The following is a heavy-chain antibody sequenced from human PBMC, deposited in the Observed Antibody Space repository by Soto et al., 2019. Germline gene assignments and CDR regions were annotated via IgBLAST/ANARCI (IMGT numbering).Heavy chain of an antibody. CDR2: ISPDGSRT. CDR1: GFTFSSYW. Sequence: EVQLVESGGGLVQPGGSLRLSCAGSGFTFSSYWMHWVRQTPGEGLVWVSRISPDGSRTSYADSVKGRFTISRDNAENTLYLQMNSLRAEDTAVYYCARVGQGQYYFDDWGQGTLVTVSS. CDR3: ARVGQGQYYFDD. J-gene: IGHJ4*02. V-gene: IGHV3-74*01.